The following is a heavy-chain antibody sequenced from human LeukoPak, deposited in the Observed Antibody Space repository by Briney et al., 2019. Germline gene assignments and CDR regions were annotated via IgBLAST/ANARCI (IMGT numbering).Heavy chain of an antibody. CDR2: INHSGST. J-gene: IGHJ2*01. D-gene: IGHD3-3*01. CDR3: ARGHGDFWSGYDWYFDL. Sequence: SETLSLTCAAYGGSFSGYYWSWIRQPPGKGLEWIGEINHSGSTNYNPSLKSRVTISVDTSKNQFSLKLSSVTAADTAVYYCARGHGDFWSGYDWYFDLWGRGTLVTVSS. V-gene: IGHV4-34*01. CDR1: GGSFSGYY.